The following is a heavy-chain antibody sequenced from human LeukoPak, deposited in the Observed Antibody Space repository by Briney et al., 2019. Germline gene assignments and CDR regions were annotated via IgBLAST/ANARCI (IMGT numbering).Heavy chain of an antibody. Sequence: GASVKVSCKASGYTSSGYYMHWVRQAPGQGLESMGWINSNSGARNYAPKFQGRVTFSRDNSISTAYMELSSLRSDDTAIYYCARCRGGATTGLDHSGQGTLVTVSS. J-gene: IGHJ5*02. CDR1: GYTSSGYY. CDR3: ARCRGGATTGLDH. D-gene: IGHD1-26*01. V-gene: IGHV1-2*02. CDR2: INSNSGAR.